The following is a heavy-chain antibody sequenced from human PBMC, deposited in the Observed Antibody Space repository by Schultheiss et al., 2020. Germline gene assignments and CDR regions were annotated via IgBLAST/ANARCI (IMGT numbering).Heavy chain of an antibody. CDR3: ARAVTTRWGGNAFDI. CDR1: GGSISSSSYY. V-gene: IGHV4-39*07. J-gene: IGHJ3*02. CDR2: INHSGRT. Sequence: SETLSLTCTVSGGSISSSSYYWGWIRQPPGKGLEWIGEINHSGRTNYNPSLKSRVTISVDTSKNQFSLKLRSVTAADTAVYYCARAVTTRWGGNAFDIWGQGTMVTVSS. D-gene: IGHD4-17*01.